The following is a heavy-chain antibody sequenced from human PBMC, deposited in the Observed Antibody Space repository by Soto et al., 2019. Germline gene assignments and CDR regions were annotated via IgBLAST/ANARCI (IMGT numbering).Heavy chain of an antibody. V-gene: IGHV3-11*06. D-gene: IGHD1-20*01. Sequence: GGSLRLSCAASGFTFSNYYMSWIRQAPGKGLEWVSYISSSSSYTNYADSVKGRFTISRDNAKNSLYLQMNSLRAEDTAVYYCARVDGIVDPWGQGTLVTVSS. CDR3: ARVDGIVDP. CDR1: GFTFSNYY. CDR2: ISSSSSYT. J-gene: IGHJ5*02.